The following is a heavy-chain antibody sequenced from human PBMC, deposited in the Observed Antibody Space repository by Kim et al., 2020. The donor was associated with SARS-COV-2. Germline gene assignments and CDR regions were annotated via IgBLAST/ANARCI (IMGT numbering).Heavy chain of an antibody. V-gene: IGHV7-4-1*02. CDR1: GYTFTNYA. Sequence: ASVKVSCKASGYTFTNYAMNWVRQAPGQGLEWMGWINTNTGNPTYAQGFTGRFVVSLDTSVSTAYLQISSLTAEDTAVYYCARGYGKGTFDIWGQVTMVTVSS. D-gene: IGHD3-16*01. CDR2: INTNTGNP. CDR3: ARGYGKGTFDI. J-gene: IGHJ3*02.